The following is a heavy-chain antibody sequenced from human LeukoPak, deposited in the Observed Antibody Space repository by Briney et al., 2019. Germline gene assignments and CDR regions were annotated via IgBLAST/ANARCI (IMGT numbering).Heavy chain of an antibody. CDR3: VKGTRFYYDKPFDY. Sequence: GGSLRLSCAASGFTFSSYWMSWVRQAPGKGLEWVANIKQDGSEKYYVDSVKGRFTISRDNAKNSLHLQMNSLRVVDTALYYCVKGTRFYYDKPFDYWGQGTLVTVSS. CDR1: GFTFSSYW. D-gene: IGHD3-16*01. V-gene: IGHV3-7*03. CDR2: IKQDGSEK. J-gene: IGHJ4*02.